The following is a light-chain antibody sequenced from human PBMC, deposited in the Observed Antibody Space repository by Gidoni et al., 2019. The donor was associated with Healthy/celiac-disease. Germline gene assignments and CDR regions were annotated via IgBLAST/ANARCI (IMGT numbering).Light chain of an antibody. CDR2: GNS. J-gene: IGLJ3*02. CDR1: SSNIGAGYD. V-gene: IGLV1-40*01. Sequence: TISCTGSSSNIGAGYDVHWYQQLPGTAPKLLIYGNSNRPSGVPDRFSGSKSGTSASLAITGLQAEDEADYYCQSYDSSLSGSVFGGGTKLTVL. CDR3: QSYDSSLSGSV.